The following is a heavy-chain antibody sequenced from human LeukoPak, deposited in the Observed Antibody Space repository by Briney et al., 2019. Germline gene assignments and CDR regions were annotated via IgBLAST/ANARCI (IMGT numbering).Heavy chain of an antibody. CDR3: VLGAYWNDDKNAFHI. D-gene: IGHD1-1*01. J-gene: IGHJ3*02. Sequence: PGGSLRLSCAASGLTFSSYDMHWVRQAAGKGLEWGSSIGATGDTYYTDSVKGRFTISRENAKKSLFLQVSSLRVEDTAVYFCVLGAYWNDDKNAFHIWGPGTMVTVSS. CDR2: IGATGDT. CDR1: GLTFSSYD. V-gene: IGHV3-13*01.